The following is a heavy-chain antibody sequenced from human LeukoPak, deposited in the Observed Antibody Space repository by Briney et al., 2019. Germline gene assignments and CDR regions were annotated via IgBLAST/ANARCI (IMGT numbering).Heavy chain of an antibody. J-gene: IGHJ4*02. V-gene: IGHV3-30*04. D-gene: IGHD3-22*01. CDR1: GFIFSSYA. CDR3: ARDGTYYYDSSGYQSGDY. Sequence: GRSLRLSCAASGFIFSSYAMHWVRQAPGKGLEWVAVISYDGTNKYYADSVKGRFTISRDNSKNTLYLQMNSLRAEDTAVYYCARDGTYYYDSSGYQSGDYWGQGTLVTVSS. CDR2: ISYDGTNK.